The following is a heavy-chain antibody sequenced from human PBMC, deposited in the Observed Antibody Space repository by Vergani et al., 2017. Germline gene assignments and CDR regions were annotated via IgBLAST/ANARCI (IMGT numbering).Heavy chain of an antibody. CDR2: IFQSGSP. V-gene: IGHV4-30-2*01. CDR3: ARGTFLHAFDN. D-gene: IGHD1-26*01. Sequence: QVQLQESGPGLVKPSQTLSLTCTVSGGSISSGAFSWGWIRQPPGRGLQWIGHIFQSGSPDYNASLKSRVNISLDKSKNHFSLSLSSVTAADTAVYYCARGTFLHAFDNWGQGTVVTVSS. CDR1: GGSISSGAFS. J-gene: IGHJ3*02.